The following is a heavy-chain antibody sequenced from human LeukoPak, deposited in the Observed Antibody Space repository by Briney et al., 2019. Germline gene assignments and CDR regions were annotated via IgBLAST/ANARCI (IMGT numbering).Heavy chain of an antibody. V-gene: IGHV3-74*01. Sequence: GGSLRLSCAASGFRFSDYYMHWVRQAPGKGLVWVSHINGDGSITGHADSVKGRFTISRDNAKNTLFLQMSSLTAEDAAVYYCGRGRFPYAVDVWGQGTTITVSS. CDR1: GFRFSDYY. CDR2: INGDGSIT. J-gene: IGHJ6*02. D-gene: IGHD3-3*01. CDR3: GRGRFPYAVDV.